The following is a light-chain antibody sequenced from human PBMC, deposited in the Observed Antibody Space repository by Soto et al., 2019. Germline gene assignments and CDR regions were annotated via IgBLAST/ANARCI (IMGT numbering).Light chain of an antibody. CDR3: QQYSDWPPYT. CDR2: ATS. Sequence: ETVMTQSPVTLSVSPGERATLSCRASQSVGGNVAWYQQKPGQAPRLLLYATSTRATGIPARFSGSGSRTEFTLTIGSLQSEDSAVYFCQQYSDWPPYTFGQGTKLEIK. CDR1: QSVGGN. J-gene: IGKJ2*01. V-gene: IGKV3-15*01.